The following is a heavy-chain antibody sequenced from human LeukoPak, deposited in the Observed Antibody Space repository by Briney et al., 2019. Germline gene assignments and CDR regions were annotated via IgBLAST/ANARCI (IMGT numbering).Heavy chain of an antibody. V-gene: IGHV3-74*01. D-gene: IGHD3-10*01. J-gene: IGHJ3*02. CDR3: ARDRYYGSGSYLKPDDAFDI. Sequence: GGSLRLSCAASGFTFSSYWMHWVRQAPGKGLVWVSRINSDGSSTSYADSVKGRFTISRDNAKNTLYLQMNSLRAEDTAVYYCARDRYYGSGSYLKPDDAFDIWGQGTMVTVSS. CDR1: GFTFSSYW. CDR2: INSDGSST.